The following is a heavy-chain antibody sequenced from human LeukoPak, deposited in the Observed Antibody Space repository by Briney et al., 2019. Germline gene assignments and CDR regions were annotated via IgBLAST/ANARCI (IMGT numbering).Heavy chain of an antibody. CDR2: IYSSSNTI. CDR3: ARDMYDNGWSSFDY. D-gene: IGHD3-10*01. J-gene: IGHJ4*02. CDR1: GFTFSIYS. V-gene: IGHV3-48*01. Sequence: GGSLRLSCVASGFTFSIYSMNWVRQAPGKGLEWISFIYSSSNTIYYADSVKGRFTISRDKAKNSLFLQMNSLRAEDTALYYCARDMYDNGWSSFDYWGQGTLVTVSS.